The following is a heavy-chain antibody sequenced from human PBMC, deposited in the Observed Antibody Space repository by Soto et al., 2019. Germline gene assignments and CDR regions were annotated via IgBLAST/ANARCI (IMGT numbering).Heavy chain of an antibody. CDR3: ARDRGAPGYCSGGSCYSGWNWFDP. CDR1: GGSISSYY. Sequence: PSETLCLTCTVSGGSISSYYWSWIRQPPGKGLEWIGYIYYSGSTNYNPSLKSRVTISVDTSKNQFSLKLSSVTAAATAVYYCARDRGAPGYCSGGSCYSGWNWFDPWGQGTLVTVSS. D-gene: IGHD2-15*01. J-gene: IGHJ5*02. CDR2: IYYSGST. V-gene: IGHV4-59*01.